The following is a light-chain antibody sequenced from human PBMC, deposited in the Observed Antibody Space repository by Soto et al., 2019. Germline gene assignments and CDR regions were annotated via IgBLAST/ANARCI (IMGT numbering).Light chain of an antibody. V-gene: IGKV3-20*01. J-gene: IGKJ2*01. CDR2: GVS. Sequence: EIVLTQSPGTLSLSPGERATLSCRASQSVRSNYLAWYQQKPGQAPRLLIYGVSSRATGIPDRFGGSGSGTDFTLTISRLEPEDFAVYYCQQYGSSPYTFGQGTNLDIK. CDR3: QQYGSSPYT. CDR1: QSVRSNY.